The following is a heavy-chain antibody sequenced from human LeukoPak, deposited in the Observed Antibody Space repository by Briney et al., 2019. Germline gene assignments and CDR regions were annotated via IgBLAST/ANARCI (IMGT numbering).Heavy chain of an antibody. CDR1: GGSISSSSYY. D-gene: IGHD3-9*01. V-gene: IGHV4-39*01. J-gene: IGHJ5*02. Sequence: PSETLSLTCTVSGGSISSSSYYWGRIRQPPGKGLEWIGSIYYSGSTYYNPSLKSRVTISVDTSKNQFSLKLSSVTAADTAVYYCAVAAPYYDILTGYWPNWFDPWGQGTLVTVSS. CDR2: IYYSGST. CDR3: AVAAPYYDILTGYWPNWFDP.